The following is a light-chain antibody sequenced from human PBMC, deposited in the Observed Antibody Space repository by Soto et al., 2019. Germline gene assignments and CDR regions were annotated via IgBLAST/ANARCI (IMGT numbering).Light chain of an antibody. CDR1: QSVLSSANSQNY. V-gene: IGKV4-1*01. CDR2: WAS. CDR3: QQYYGAPLT. Sequence: DIVMTQSPASLAVSLGERATINCKYSQSVLSSANSQNYLAWYQQKPGQPPKLLIYWASTRESGVPDRFSGSGSGTDFTLTITRLQAEDVAIYYGQQYYGAPLTFGGGTKVEIK. J-gene: IGKJ4*01.